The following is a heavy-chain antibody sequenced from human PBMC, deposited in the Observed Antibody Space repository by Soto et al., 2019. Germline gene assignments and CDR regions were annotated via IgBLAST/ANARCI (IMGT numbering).Heavy chain of an antibody. CDR2: IKQDGSEK. D-gene: IGHD2-15*01. J-gene: IGHJ3*02. V-gene: IGHV3-7*01. CDR3: ASGGWQDAFDI. Sequence: PGGSLRLSCAASGFTFSSYWMSWVRQAPGKGLEWVANIKQDGSEKYYVDSVKGRFTISRDNAKNSLYLQMNSLRAEDTAVYYCASGGWQDAFDIWGQGTMVTVSS. CDR1: GFTFSSYW.